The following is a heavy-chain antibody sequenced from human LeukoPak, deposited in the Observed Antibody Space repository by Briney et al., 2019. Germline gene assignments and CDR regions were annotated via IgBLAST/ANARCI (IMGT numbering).Heavy chain of an antibody. D-gene: IGHD3-16*01. J-gene: IGHJ6*03. V-gene: IGHV3-74*01. CDR1: GFTFSSYS. Sequence: GGSPRLSCAASGFTFSSYSMNWVRQAPGKGLVWVSRINSDGSSTSYADSVKGRFTISRDNAKNTLYLQMNSLRAEDTAVYYCARDGVGYYYYYMDVWGKGTTVTISS. CDR2: INSDGSST. CDR3: ARDGVGYYYYYMDV.